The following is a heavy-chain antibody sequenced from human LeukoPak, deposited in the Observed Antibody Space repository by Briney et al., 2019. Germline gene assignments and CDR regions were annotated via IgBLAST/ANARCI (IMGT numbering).Heavy chain of an antibody. CDR1: GFSFSSYE. Sequence: PGESLRLSCAASGFSFSSYEMNWVRQAPGGVLEWVSAISGSGGSTFYADSVKGRFTISRDTSKNTLFLQMNSLRAEDTAVYYCAKGLFRGSGSYYPSYFDYWGQGTLVTVSS. CDR2: ISGSGGST. D-gene: IGHD3-10*01. CDR3: AKGLFRGSGSYYPSYFDY. J-gene: IGHJ4*02. V-gene: IGHV3-23*01.